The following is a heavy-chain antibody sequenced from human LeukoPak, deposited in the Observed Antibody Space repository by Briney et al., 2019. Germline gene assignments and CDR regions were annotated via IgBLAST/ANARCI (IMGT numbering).Heavy chain of an antibody. J-gene: IGHJ4*02. Sequence: GGSLRLSCAASGYTFSSYSINWVRQAPGKGLEWVSSISVGSNYIYYADSVRGRFSISRDDARNSLYLQMDSLRGDDTAVYYCARLRRNSDRSGYYYYYDYWGQGTLVTVSS. V-gene: IGHV3-21*01. CDR1: GYTFSSYS. D-gene: IGHD3-22*01. CDR2: ISVGSNYI. CDR3: ARLRRNSDRSGYYYYYDY.